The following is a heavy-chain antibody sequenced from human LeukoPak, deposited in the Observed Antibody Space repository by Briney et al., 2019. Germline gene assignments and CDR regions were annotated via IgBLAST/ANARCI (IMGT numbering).Heavy chain of an antibody. CDR1: GGSISSGGYS. CDR2: IYHSGST. Sequence: PSQTLSLTCAVSGGSISSGGYSWSWIRQPPGKGLEWIGYIYHSGSTYYNPSLKSRVTIPVDRSKNQFSLKLSSVTAADTAVYYCASSLGYCTNGVCSPRRYNWFDPWGQGTLVTVSS. CDR3: ASSLGYCTNGVCSPRRYNWFDP. V-gene: IGHV4-30-2*01. J-gene: IGHJ5*02. D-gene: IGHD2-8*01.